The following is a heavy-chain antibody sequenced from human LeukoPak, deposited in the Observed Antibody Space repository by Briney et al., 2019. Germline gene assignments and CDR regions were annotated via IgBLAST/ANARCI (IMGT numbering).Heavy chain of an antibody. CDR1: GGSFSGYY. CDR2: INHSGST. D-gene: IGHD5-18*01. CDR3: ARNLLQLWQPNMDV. J-gene: IGHJ6*03. Sequence: SETLSLTCAVYGGSFSGYYWSWIRQPPGKGLEWIGEINHSGSTNYHPSLKSRVTISVDTSKNQFSLKLSSVTAADTAVYYCARNLLQLWQPNMDVWGKGTTVTVSS. V-gene: IGHV4-34*01.